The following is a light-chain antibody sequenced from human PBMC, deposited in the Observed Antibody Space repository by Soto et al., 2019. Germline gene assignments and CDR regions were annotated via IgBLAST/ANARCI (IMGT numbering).Light chain of an antibody. CDR1: QSVSSY. CDR3: QQRSNWPPT. V-gene: IGKV3-11*01. CDR2: DAS. Sequence: EIVLTQSPATLSLSPGERATLSCRASQSVSSYLACYQQKPGQAPRLLIYDASNRATGIPARFSGSGSGTDFTLTISCLEPEDFAVYYFQQRSNWPPTFGQGTQLEIK. J-gene: IGKJ2*01.